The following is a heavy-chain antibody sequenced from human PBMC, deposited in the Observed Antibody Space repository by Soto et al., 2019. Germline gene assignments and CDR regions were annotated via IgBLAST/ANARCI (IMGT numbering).Heavy chain of an antibody. CDR3: ASVVVVAATFSYDAFDI. CDR2: ISSSGSTI. V-gene: IGHV3-11*01. Sequence: PGGSLRLSCAASGFTFSDYYMSWVRQAPGKGLEWVSYISSSGSTIYYADSVKGRFTISRDNAKNSLYLQMNSLRAEDTAVYYCASVVVVAATFSYDAFDIWGQGTMVTVSS. CDR1: GFTFSDYY. D-gene: IGHD2-15*01. J-gene: IGHJ3*02.